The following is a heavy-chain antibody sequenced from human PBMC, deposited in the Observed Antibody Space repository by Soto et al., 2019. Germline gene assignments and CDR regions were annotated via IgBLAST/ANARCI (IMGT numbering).Heavy chain of an antibody. Sequence: AAVKVSCKASGYTFTGYYMHWVRQAPGQGLVWMGWINPNSGGTNYAQKFLGRVTMTRDTSISTAYKELSRLRSDERAVYYWARLEMATSRTYYYYGMDVWGQGTTVTVSS. CDR2: INPNSGGT. CDR1: GYTFTGYY. V-gene: IGHV1-2*02. J-gene: IGHJ6*02. D-gene: IGHD5-12*01. CDR3: ARLEMATSRTYYYYGMDV.